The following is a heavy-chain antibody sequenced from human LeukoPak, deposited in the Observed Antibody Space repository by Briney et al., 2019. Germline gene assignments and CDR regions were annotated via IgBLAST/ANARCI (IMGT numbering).Heavy chain of an antibody. J-gene: IGHJ5*02. CDR1: GGSISSGGYY. V-gene: IGHV4-31*03. Sequence: SETLSLTCTVSGGSISSGGYYWSWIRQHPGKGLEWVGYTYYSGSTYYNPSLKSRVTISVDTSKNQFSLKLSSVTAADTAVYYCAREYSSSSGWFDPWGQGTLVTVSS. CDR3: AREYSSSSGWFDP. D-gene: IGHD6-6*01. CDR2: TYYSGST.